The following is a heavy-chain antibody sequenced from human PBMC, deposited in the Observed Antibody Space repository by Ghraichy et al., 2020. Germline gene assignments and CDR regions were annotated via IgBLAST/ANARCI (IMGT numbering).Heavy chain of an antibody. V-gene: IGHV4-34*01. D-gene: IGHD1-26*01. CDR1: GGSFSGYY. CDR2: INHSGST. J-gene: IGHJ1*01. Sequence: SETLSLTCAVYGGSFSGYYWSWIRQPPGKGLEWIGEINHSGSTNYNPSLKSRVTISVDTSKNQFSLKLSSVTAADTAVYYCARERGSYEGPYFQHWGQGTLVTVSS. CDR3: ARERGSYEGPYFQH.